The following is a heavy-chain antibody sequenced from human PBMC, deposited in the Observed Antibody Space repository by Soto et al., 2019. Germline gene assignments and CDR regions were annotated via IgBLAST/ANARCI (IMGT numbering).Heavy chain of an antibody. Sequence: LSLPFPVSGGFLSSGGFFLSWIRPHPGKGLEWIGYIYYSVSTYYNPSLKSRVTISVDTSKNQFSLKLSSVTAADTAVYYCARLKSGCDWRFDYWGQGTLVTVSS. J-gene: IGHJ4*02. CDR2: IYYSVST. D-gene: IGHD5-12*01. V-gene: IGHV4-31*03. CDR1: GGFLSSGGFF. CDR3: ARLKSGCDWRFDY.